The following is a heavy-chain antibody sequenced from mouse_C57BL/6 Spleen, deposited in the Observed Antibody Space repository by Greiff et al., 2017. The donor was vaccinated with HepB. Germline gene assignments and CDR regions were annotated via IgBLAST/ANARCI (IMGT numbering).Heavy chain of an antibody. D-gene: IGHD2-1*01. V-gene: IGHV5-17*01. CDR3: ARGVYGNYDYAMDY. Sequence: EVQVVESGGGLVKPGGSLKLSCAASGFTFSDYGMHWVRQAPEKGLEWVAYISSGSSTIYYADTVKGRLTISRDNAKNTLFLQMTSLRSEDTAMYYCARGVYGNYDYAMDYWGQGTSVTVSS. CDR1: GFTFSDYG. J-gene: IGHJ4*01. CDR2: ISSGSSTI.